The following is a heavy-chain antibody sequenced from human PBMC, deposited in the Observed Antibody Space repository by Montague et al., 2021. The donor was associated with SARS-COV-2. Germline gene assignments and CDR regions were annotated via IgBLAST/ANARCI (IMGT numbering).Heavy chain of an antibody. CDR3: ARRGVLDFYESAGYKSIWCFDS. CDR2: LSNGGIS. V-gene: IGHV4-39*01. CDR1: GASISSGSYF. J-gene: IGHJ5*01. D-gene: IGHD3-22*01. Sequence: SETLSLTCTVSGASISSGSYFWAWIRQPPGKGLEWIGVLSNGGISNTILSLKTGATISVETSRNQSSLRLTSVTAAATASYFCARRGVLDFYESAGYKSIWCFDSWGQGILVTVSS.